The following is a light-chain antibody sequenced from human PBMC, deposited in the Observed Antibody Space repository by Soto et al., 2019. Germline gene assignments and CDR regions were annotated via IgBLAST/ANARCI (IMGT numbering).Light chain of an antibody. CDR3: QQTYSTRAWT. Sequence: DIQLTQSPPTLSASLGDRVTITWGASQTISTWMAWYQQKPGKAPKLLFYDASTLQSGVASRFSGSGSGRDFTLSITSLQPEDIATYYCQQTYSTRAWTFGQGTKVDIK. CDR2: DAS. V-gene: IGKV1-5*01. J-gene: IGKJ1*01. CDR1: QTISTW.